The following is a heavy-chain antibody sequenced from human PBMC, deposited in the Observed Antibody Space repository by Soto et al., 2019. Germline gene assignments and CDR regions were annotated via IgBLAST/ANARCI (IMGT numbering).Heavy chain of an antibody. J-gene: IGHJ4*02. Sequence: PSETLSLTCAVYGGSLSGYYWSWIRQPPGKGLEWIGEINHSGSTNYNPSLKSRVTISVDTSKNQFSLKLSSVTAADTAVYYCARSPRWYSSGCFDYWGQGTLVTVSS. D-gene: IGHD6-19*01. V-gene: IGHV4-34*01. CDR2: INHSGST. CDR1: GGSLSGYY. CDR3: ARSPRWYSSGCFDY.